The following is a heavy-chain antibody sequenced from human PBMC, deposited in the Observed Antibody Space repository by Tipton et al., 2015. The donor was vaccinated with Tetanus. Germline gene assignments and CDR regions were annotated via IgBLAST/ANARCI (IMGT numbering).Heavy chain of an antibody. V-gene: IGHV4-39*07. Sequence: GLVKPSETLSLTCSLSGGSLSSGTVYWDWIRQRPGKGLEWIGNIYYNGNTLQNPSLEGRVTLSVDKSKNQFSLRLSSVTAADTAVYYCARDHGITWGGMGYYYGMDVWGQGTTVTVSS. CDR2: IYYNGNT. CDR1: GGSLSSGTVY. CDR3: ARDHGITWGGMGYYYGMDV. J-gene: IGHJ6*02. D-gene: IGHD3-16*01.